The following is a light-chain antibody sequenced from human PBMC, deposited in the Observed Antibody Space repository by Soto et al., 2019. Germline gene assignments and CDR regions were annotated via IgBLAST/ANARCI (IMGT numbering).Light chain of an antibody. CDR3: QAWDSSRAV. Sequence: SYELTQPPSVSVSPGQTASITCSGDKLGDKYACWYQQKPGQSPVLVIYQDSKRPSVIPERFSGSNSGNTATLTISGTQAMDEADYYCQAWDSSRAVFGGGTKLTVL. J-gene: IGLJ2*01. V-gene: IGLV3-1*01. CDR2: QDS. CDR1: KLGDKY.